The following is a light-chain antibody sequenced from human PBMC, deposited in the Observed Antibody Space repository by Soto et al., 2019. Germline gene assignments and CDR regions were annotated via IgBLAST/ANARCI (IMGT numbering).Light chain of an antibody. V-gene: IGKV1-33*01. J-gene: IGKJ4*01. CDR1: QDISNY. CDR2: DAS. CDR3: QQYDNLPPEKLT. Sequence: DIQMTQSPSSLSASVGDRVTITCQASQDISNYLNWYQQKPGKAPKLLIYDASNLETGVPSRFSGSGSGTDFTFTINSLQPEDIATYYCQQYDNLPPEKLTFGGGTKVEIK.